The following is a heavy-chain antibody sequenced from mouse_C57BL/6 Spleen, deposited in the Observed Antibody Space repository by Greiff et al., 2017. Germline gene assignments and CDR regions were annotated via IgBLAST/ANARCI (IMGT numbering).Heavy chain of an antibody. V-gene: IGHV1-42*01. D-gene: IGHD1-1*01. CDR2: INPSTGGT. CDR1: GYSFTGYY. Sequence: VQLQQSGPELVKPGASVKISCKASGYSFTGYYMNWVKQSPEQSLEWIGEINPSTGGTTYNQKFKAKATLTVDTSSSTAYMQLKSLTSEDSAVYYGARTYYCGSSDGTYWGQGTLVTVSA. CDR3: ARTYYCGSSDGTY. J-gene: IGHJ3*01.